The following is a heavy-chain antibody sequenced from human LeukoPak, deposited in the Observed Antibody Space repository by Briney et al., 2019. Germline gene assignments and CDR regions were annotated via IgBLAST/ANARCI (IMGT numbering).Heavy chain of an antibody. Sequence: PGGSLRLSCAASGFTFSSFAMSWVRQVPGRGMEWVASFSSGSGFTDYADSVKGRFTISRDYAKNSLNLQMNSLRAEDTALYYCTRDGGWRDDYWGEGTLVTVSS. D-gene: IGHD3-16*01. CDR3: TRDGGWRDDY. V-gene: IGHV3-23*01. CDR2: FSSGSGFT. J-gene: IGHJ4*02. CDR1: GFTFSSFA.